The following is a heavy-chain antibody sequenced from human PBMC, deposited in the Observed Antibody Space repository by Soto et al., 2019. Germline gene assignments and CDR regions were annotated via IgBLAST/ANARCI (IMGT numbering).Heavy chain of an antibody. CDR3: ARSTSYSSSSAPYP. J-gene: IGHJ5*02. CDR2: IYYSGST. D-gene: IGHD6-13*01. CDR1: GGSISSSSYY. Sequence: SETLSLTCTVSGGSISSSSYYWGWIRQPPGKGLEWIGSIYYSGSTYYNPSRKSRVTISVDTSKNQFSLKLSSVTAADTAVYYCARSTSYSSSSAPYPWGQGTLVT. V-gene: IGHV4-39*01.